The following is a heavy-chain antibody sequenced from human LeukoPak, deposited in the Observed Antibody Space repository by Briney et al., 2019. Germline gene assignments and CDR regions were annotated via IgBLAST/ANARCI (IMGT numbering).Heavy chain of an antibody. CDR2: IYYSGST. J-gene: IGHJ2*01. Sequence: SETLSLTCTVSGGSISSSSYYWGWIRQPPGKGLEWIGSIYYSGSTYYNPSLTSRFTISVDTSKNQFSLKLSSVTAADTAVYYCARPMERYSSGWYWYFDLWGRGTLVTVSS. CDR1: GGSISSSSYY. V-gene: IGHV4-39*01. D-gene: IGHD6-19*01. CDR3: ARPMERYSSGWYWYFDL.